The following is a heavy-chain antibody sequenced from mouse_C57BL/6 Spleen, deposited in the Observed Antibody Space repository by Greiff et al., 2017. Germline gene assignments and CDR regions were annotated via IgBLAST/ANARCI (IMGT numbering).Heavy chain of an antibody. CDR3: ARQGKGNYFDY. CDR2: IDPSDSYT. Sequence: QVQLQQPGAELVKPGASVKLSCKASGYTFTSYWMQWVKQRPGQGLEWIGEIDPSDSYTNYNQKFKGKATLTVDTSSSTAYMQLSSLTSEDSAVYYCARQGKGNYFDYWGQGTTRTVSS. J-gene: IGHJ2*01. CDR1: GYTFTSYW. V-gene: IGHV1-50*01.